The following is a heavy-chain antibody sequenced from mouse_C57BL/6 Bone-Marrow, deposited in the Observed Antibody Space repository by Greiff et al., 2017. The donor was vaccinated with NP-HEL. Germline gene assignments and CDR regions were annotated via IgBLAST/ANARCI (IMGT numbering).Heavy chain of an antibody. CDR3: ARRVSGSPYYAMDY. V-gene: IGHV5-6*01. CDR2: ISSGGSYT. D-gene: IGHD1-1*01. CDR1: GFTFSSYG. Sequence: VQLKESGGDLVKPGGSLKLSCAASGFTFSSYGMSWVRQTPDKRLEWVATISSGGSYTYYPDSVKGRFTISRDNAKNTLYLQMSSLKSEDTAMYYCARRVSGSPYYAMDYWGQGTSVTVSS. J-gene: IGHJ4*01.